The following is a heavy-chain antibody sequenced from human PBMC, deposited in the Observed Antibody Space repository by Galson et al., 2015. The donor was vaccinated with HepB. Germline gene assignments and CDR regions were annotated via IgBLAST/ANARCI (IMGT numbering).Heavy chain of an antibody. CDR2: ISWNSGSI. V-gene: IGHV3-9*01. CDR3: AREADAFDI. Sequence: SLRLSCAASGFTFDDYVMHWVRQAPGKGLEWVSGISWNSGSIGYADSVKGRFTISRDNAKNSLYLQMNSLRTEDTALYYCAREADAFDIWGQGTMVTVSS. CDR1: GFTFDDYV. D-gene: IGHD1-26*01. J-gene: IGHJ3*02.